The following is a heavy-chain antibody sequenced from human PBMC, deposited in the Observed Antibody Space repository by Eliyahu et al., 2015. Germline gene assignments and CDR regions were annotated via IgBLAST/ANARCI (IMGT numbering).Heavy chain of an antibody. Sequence: DVQLVESGGGLVQPGGSLXLSCAXSGFTXSSYWLHWVRQAPGKGLVWVSRIDIDGSRTSYADSVKGRFTISRDNAKNTLYLQMNSLTAEDTAVYYCVRDGDPGTYFDLWGRGTLITVSS. V-gene: IGHV3-74*01. CDR1: GFTXSSYW. J-gene: IGHJ2*01. D-gene: IGHD1-14*01. CDR2: IDIDGSRT. CDR3: VRDGDPGTYFDL.